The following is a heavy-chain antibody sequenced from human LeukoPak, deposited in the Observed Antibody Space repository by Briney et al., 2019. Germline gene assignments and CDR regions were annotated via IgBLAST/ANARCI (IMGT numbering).Heavy chain of an antibody. Sequence: PSVTLSPTCSGYTFTACSLARGWVSPVPGQWKIGVLSLSGAGGSRYYADSVKGRCTTSTDNSKNTPHPQLNSLRAEDAAVNYCGITGYCSSNSCSAGFDAWGQGTLVTASS. CDR1: TFTACSLA. CDR2: LSGAGGSR. CDR3: GITGYCSSNSCSAGFDA. V-gene: IGHV3-23*01. D-gene: IGHD2-2*01. J-gene: IGHJ5*01.